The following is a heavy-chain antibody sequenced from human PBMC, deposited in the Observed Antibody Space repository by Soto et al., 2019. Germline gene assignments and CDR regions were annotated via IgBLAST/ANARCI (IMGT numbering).Heavy chain of an antibody. J-gene: IGHJ6*02. Sequence: QVQLVQSGAEVKKPGSSVKVSCKASGGTFSSYAISWVRQAPGQGLEWMGGIIPIFGTANYAQKFQGRVTITADESTSTAYMELSSLRSEDKAVYYCARIVVPADHYDKYYYYGMDVWGQGTTVTVSS. V-gene: IGHV1-69*01. CDR3: ARIVVPADHYDKYYYYGMDV. CDR1: GGTFSSYA. CDR2: IIPIFGTA. D-gene: IGHD2-2*01.